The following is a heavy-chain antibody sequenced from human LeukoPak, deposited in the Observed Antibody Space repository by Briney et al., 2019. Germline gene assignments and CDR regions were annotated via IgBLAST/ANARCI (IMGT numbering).Heavy chain of an antibody. CDR1: GGSITSYY. CDR3: ARTTEAHSWRTRYYDYYMDV. CDR2: IYYSGST. Sequence: SETLSLTCTVSGGSITSYYWSWIRQPPGKGLEWIGYIYYSGSTNYNPSLKSRVTISVDTSKNQFSLKLSSVTAADTAVYYCARTTEAHSWRTRYYDYYMDVWGKGTTVTVSS. V-gene: IGHV4-59*01. D-gene: IGHD6-13*01. J-gene: IGHJ6*03.